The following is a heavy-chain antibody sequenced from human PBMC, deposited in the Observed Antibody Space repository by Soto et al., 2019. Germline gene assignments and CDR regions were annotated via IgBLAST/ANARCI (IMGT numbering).Heavy chain of an antibody. J-gene: IGHJ6*02. V-gene: IGHV1-3*05. CDR1: GYTFTSYA. CDR2: INAGNGNT. CDR3: ARDPSYYGMDV. Sequence: QVQLVQSGAEEKKPGASVKVSCKASGYTFTSYAMHWVRQAPGQRLEWMGWINAGNGNTKYSQKFQGRVTITRDTSASTAYMELSSLRSEDTTVYYCARDPSYYGMDVWGQGTTVTVSS.